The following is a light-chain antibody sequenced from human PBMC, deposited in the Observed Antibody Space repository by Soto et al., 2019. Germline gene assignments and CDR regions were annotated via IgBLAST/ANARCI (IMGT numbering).Light chain of an antibody. V-gene: IGLV1-51*02. Sequence: QSVLTQPPSVSAAPGQKVTISCSGGRSNIGINIVSWYQQLPGTAPKLLIYEDNKRPSGIPDRFSGSKSGTSATLGITALQTGDEADYYYASWDPSLNSGVFGGATKLTVL. J-gene: IGLJ2*01. CDR3: ASWDPSLNSGV. CDR2: EDN. CDR1: RSNIGINI.